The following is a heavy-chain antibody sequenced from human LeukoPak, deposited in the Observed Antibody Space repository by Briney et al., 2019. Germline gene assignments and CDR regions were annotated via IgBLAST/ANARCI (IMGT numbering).Heavy chain of an antibody. CDR2: INTDGSAT. Sequence: PGGSLRLSCAVSGFNFSSYWIRWVRQTPGKGLVWVSLINTDGSATTYGDSAKGRFTVSRDNDKNTLFLDMNSLRVEDTAVYYCARGTAATAGIDYWGQGTLVTVSS. CDR1: GFNFSSYW. V-gene: IGHV3-74*01. CDR3: ARGTAATAGIDY. D-gene: IGHD6-13*01. J-gene: IGHJ4*02.